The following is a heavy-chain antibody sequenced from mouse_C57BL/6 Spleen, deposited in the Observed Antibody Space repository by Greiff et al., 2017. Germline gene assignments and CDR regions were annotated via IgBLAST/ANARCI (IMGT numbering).Heavy chain of an antibody. D-gene: IGHD3-2*02. CDR1: GYTFTSYW. V-gene: IGHV1-61*01. CDR2: IYPSDSET. Sequence: QVQLQQPGAELVRPGSSVKLSCKASGYTFTSYWMDWVKQRPGQGLEWIGNIYPSDSETHYNQKFKDKATLTVDKSSSTAYMQLSSLTSEDSAVYYCAREWTAQATYYAMDYWGQGTSVTVAS. J-gene: IGHJ4*01. CDR3: AREWTAQATYYAMDY.